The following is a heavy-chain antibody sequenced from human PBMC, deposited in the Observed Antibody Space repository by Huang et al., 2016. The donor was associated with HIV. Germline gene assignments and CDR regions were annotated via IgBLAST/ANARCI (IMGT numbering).Heavy chain of an antibody. V-gene: IGHV1-69*13. CDR1: GGTFSKYA. J-gene: IGHJ4*02. Sequence: QVQLVQSGAEVKTPGSSVKVSCKASGGTFSKYAISWVRQAPGKGLEGMGGISPRFGTRNYARKFQGRVTITADDSTSTTYVEVSSRRSEDTALYYCARGQLGSYGDYDVLYWGQGTLVTVSS. CDR2: ISPRFGTR. CDR3: ARGQLGSYGDYDVLY. D-gene: IGHD4-17*01.